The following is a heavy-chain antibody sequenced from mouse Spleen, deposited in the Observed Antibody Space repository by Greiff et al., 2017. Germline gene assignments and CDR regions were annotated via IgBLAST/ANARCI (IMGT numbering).Heavy chain of an antibody. CDR3: VRDGLGGAWFAY. J-gene: IGHJ3*01. CDR1: GFTFNTYA. Sequence: EVQVVESGGGLVQPKGSLKLSCAASGFTFNTYAMHWVRQAPGKGLEWVARIRSKSSNYATYYADSVKDRFTISRDDSQSMLYLQMNNLKTEDTAMYYCVRDGLGGAWFAYWGQGTLVTVSA. D-gene: IGHD4-1*01. V-gene: IGHV10-3*01. CDR2: IRSKSSNYAT.